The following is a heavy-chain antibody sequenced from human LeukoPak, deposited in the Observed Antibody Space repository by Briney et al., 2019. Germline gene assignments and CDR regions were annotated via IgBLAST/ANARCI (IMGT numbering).Heavy chain of an antibody. CDR3: ARYQGGTMFDI. Sequence: SGTLSLTCSVSGVSISSSTHYWGWIRQPPGKGLEWIGSINYSGDTSYNPSLKSRLAISRDTTKNQFSLKVTSVTAADTAVYYCARYQGGTMFDIWGQGTTVTVSS. D-gene: IGHD3-10*02. CDR1: GVSISSSTHY. J-gene: IGHJ6*02. CDR2: INYSGDT. V-gene: IGHV4-39*01.